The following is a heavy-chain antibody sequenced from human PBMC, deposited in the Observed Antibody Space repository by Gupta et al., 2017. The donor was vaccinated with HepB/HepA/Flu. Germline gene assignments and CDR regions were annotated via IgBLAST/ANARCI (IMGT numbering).Heavy chain of an antibody. CDR2: ST. J-gene: IGHJ4*02. CDR3: AREGIAAAPPYYFDY. V-gene: IGHV4-4*07. Sequence: STNYNPSLKRRVTMSVDTSKNQFSLKLSSVTAADTAVYYCAREGIAAAPPYYFDYWGQGTLVTVSS. D-gene: IGHD6-13*01.